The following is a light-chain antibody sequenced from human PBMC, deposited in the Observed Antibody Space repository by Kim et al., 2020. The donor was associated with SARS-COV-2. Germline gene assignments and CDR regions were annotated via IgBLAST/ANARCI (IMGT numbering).Light chain of an antibody. V-gene: IGLV3-19*01. CDR2: GKN. CDR1: SLRTYY. CDR3: DSRDSSGDHML. J-gene: IGLJ2*01. Sequence: ALGQTVRITCQGDSLRTYYASWYQQKPGQAPLLVIFGKNNRPSGIPDRFSGSYSGNTASLTITGAQAEDEADYYCDSRDSSGDHMLFGGGTKLTVL.